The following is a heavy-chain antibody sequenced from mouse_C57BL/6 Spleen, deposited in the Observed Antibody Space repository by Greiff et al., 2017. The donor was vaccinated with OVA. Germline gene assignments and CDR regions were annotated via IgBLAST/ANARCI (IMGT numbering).Heavy chain of an antibody. CDR2: SRNKANDYTT. CDR3: ARDALGLGGAMDY. Sequence: EVKLVESGGGLVQSGRSLRLSCATSGFTFSDFYMEWVRQAPGKGLEWIAASRNKANDYTTEYSASVKGRFIVSRDTSQSILYLQMNALSAEDTAIYSCARDALGLGGAMDYWGQGTSVTVSS. CDR1: GFTFSDFY. J-gene: IGHJ4*01. V-gene: IGHV7-1*01. D-gene: IGHD4-1*01.